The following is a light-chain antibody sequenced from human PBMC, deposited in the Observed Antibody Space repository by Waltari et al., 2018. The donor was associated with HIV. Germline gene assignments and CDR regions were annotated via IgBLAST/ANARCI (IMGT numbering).Light chain of an antibody. CDR1: SSNIGRNT. CDR3: ALWDDSLNGVL. J-gene: IGLJ2*01. CDR2: RNN. Sequence: QSELSQPPSASGTPGQRVAISCSGSSSNIGRNTVTWYQQLPGTAPKLLIYRNNQRPSGVPDRFSGSKSGTSASLAITGLQSEDEADYYCALWDDSLNGVLFGGGTKLTVL. V-gene: IGLV1-44*01.